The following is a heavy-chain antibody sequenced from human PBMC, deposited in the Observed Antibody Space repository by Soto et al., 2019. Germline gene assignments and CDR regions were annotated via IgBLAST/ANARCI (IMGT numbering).Heavy chain of an antibody. CDR3: ARGYYDSRGQSNTFDI. Sequence: PSETLSLTCTVSGASISSSYWSWFRQLPGRALEWIGYVYYIGSTNYTPCLKRRVTISVDKSKKQSSLKLSCVTAADTAVYYCARGYYDSRGQSNTFDIWGQGTMVTVSS. J-gene: IGHJ3*02. V-gene: IGHV4-59*01. D-gene: IGHD3-22*01. CDR1: GASISSSY. CDR2: VYYIGST.